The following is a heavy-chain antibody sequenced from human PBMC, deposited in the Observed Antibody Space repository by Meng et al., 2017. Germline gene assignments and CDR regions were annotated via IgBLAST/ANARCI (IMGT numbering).Heavy chain of an antibody. CDR2: IYYSGST. CDR1: GGSISSGGDY. CDR3: ARVTSSYYFDY. V-gene: IGHV4-31*01. J-gene: IGHJ4*02. Sequence: QWQRPEAGPGPVKPPQTPSLTCTVSGGSISSGGDYWSWIRQHPGKGLEWIGYIYYSGSTYYNPSLKSLVTISVDTSKNQFSPKLSSVTAADTAVYYCARVTSSYYFDYWGQGTLVTVSS. D-gene: IGHD2/OR15-2a*01.